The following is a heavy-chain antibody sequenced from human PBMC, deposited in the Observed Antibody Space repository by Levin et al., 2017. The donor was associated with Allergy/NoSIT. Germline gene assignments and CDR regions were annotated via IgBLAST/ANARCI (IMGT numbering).Heavy chain of an antibody. CDR3: AKSLIAAAGTGAFDF. CDR1: GFTLTAYP. Sequence: GGSLRLSCAASGFTLTAYPVSWVRQAPGKGLEWVSTIRDSGGNTYYADSVKGRFTISRDKSENTLYLQMDSLRAEDTAKYFCAKSLIAAAGTGAFDFWGQGTLVTVSS. V-gene: IGHV3-23*01. J-gene: IGHJ4*02. CDR2: IRDSGGNT. D-gene: IGHD6-13*01.